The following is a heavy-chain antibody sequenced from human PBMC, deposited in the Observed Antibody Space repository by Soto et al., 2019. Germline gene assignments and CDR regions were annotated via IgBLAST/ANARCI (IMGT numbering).Heavy chain of an antibody. J-gene: IGHJ6*02. Sequence: EVQLVESGGGLVVPGGSPRLSCAASGFTFTTYSLTWVRQAPGKGLEWVASIGSSSNYIYYADSVKGRFTISRDNAKNSLFLQMNSLRAEDTAVYYCATLTYCSSASCPNYYYVMDVWGQGTTVTVSS. CDR1: GFTFTTYS. CDR2: IGSSSNYI. V-gene: IGHV3-21*02. CDR3: ATLTYCSSASCPNYYYVMDV. D-gene: IGHD2-2*01.